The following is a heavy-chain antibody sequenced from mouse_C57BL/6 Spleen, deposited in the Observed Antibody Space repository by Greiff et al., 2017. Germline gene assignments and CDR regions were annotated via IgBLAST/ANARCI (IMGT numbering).Heavy chain of an antibody. D-gene: IGHD1-1*01. V-gene: IGHV1-66*01. CDR1: GYSFTSYY. J-gene: IGHJ3*01. Sequence: QVQLQQSGPELVKPGASVKISCKASGYSFTSYYIHWVKQRPGQGLEWIGWINPGSGNTKYNEKFKGKATLTPDTSSSPAYMQLNRLPSEDSAVAYCASGGSSFAYWGQGTMVTVSA. CDR3: ASGGSSFAY. CDR2: INPGSGNT.